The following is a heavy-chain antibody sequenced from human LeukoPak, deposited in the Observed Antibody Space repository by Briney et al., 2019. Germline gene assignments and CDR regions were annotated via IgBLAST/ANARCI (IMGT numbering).Heavy chain of an antibody. CDR1: GGTLSSYA. V-gene: IGHV1-69*04. J-gene: IGHJ3*02. CDR3: ARSQRWLQLGQGHDAFDI. CDR2: IIPMFGIA. Sequence: SVKVCCKASGGTLSSYAISWVRQAPGQGLEWMGRIIPMFGIANYAQKFQGRVTITADKSTSRAYMELSSLRSEDTAVYYCARSQRWLQLGQGHDAFDIWGQGTMVTVSS. D-gene: IGHD5-24*01.